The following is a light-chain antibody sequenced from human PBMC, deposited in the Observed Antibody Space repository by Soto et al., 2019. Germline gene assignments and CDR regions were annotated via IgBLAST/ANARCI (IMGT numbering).Light chain of an antibody. J-gene: IGLJ3*02. CDR1: SSDVGGYNL. CDR3: CSYAASGIPVV. CDR2: DVT. Sequence: QSALTQPASVSGSPGQSITISCTGTSSDVGGYNLVSWYQQHPGKAPKLIIFDVTKRPSGVSNRFSGSKSGNTASLTISGLQAEDEADYYCCSYAASGIPVVFGGGTKLTVL. V-gene: IGLV2-23*02.